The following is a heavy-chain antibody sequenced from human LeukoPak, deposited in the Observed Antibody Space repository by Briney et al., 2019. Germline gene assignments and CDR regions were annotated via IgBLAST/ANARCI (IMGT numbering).Heavy chain of an antibody. CDR3: AKAPGYSSGWPPYYFDY. Sequence: GGSLRLSCAASGFTFSSYAMSWVRQAPGKGLEWVSAISGSGGSTYYADSVKGRFTISRDNSKNTLYLQMNSLRAEDTAVYHCAKAPGYSSGWPPYYFDYWGQGTLVTVSS. J-gene: IGHJ4*02. D-gene: IGHD6-19*01. V-gene: IGHV3-23*01. CDR1: GFTFSSYA. CDR2: ISGSGGST.